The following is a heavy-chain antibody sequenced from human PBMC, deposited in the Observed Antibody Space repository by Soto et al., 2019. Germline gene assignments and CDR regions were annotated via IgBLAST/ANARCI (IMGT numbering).Heavy chain of an antibody. Sequence: SETLSLTCAVYGGSFSGYYWSWIRQPPGKGLEWIGEINHSGSTNYNPSLKSRVTISVDTSKNQFSLKLSSVTAADTAVYYCARVGPFSSSAFGPKRTNWFDPWGQGTLVTVSP. V-gene: IGHV4-34*01. CDR2: INHSGST. CDR3: ARVGPFSSSAFGPKRTNWFDP. D-gene: IGHD6-6*01. J-gene: IGHJ5*02. CDR1: GGSFSGYY.